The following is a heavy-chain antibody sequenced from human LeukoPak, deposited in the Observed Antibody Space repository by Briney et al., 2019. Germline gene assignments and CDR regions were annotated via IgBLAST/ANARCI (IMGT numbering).Heavy chain of an antibody. D-gene: IGHD5-18*01. CDR1: ELTVFSNY. CDR3: ARHRYGDYFDY. J-gene: IGHJ4*02. V-gene: IGHV3-53*01. CDR2: LYTGGST. Sequence: TGGSLRLSCAASELTVFSNYMSWVRQAPGKGLELVSVLYTGGSTYYADSVKGRFTISRDISNNTLYLQMDSLRVDDTAVYYCARHRYGDYFDYWGPGTLVTVSS.